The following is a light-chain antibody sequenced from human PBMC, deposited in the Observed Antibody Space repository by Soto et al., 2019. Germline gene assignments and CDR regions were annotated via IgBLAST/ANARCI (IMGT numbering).Light chain of an antibody. J-gene: IGKJ1*01. V-gene: IGKV3-15*01. CDR2: GAS. Sequence: EVVMTQSPATLSVSPGERAPLFCRASQSISSTVGWYQQKPGQAPRLLIYGASTRATGIPARFSGSGSGTEFTLTISSLQSEDFAVYYCQQYHDWGEFGQGTKVDIK. CDR1: QSISST. CDR3: QQYHDWGE.